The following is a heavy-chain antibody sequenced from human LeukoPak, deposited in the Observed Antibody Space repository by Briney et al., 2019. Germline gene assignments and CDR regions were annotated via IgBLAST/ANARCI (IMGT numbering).Heavy chain of an antibody. Sequence: GGSLRLSCAASGFTFSNNWMHWVRQAPGKGLVWVSLITSDGGGTSYADSVKGRFTISRDNAKSTLYLQMNSLRAEDTAVYYCARGGVTGAWDYWGQGILVTLSS. V-gene: IGHV3-74*01. CDR3: ARGGVTGAWDY. D-gene: IGHD1-26*01. CDR2: ITSDGGGT. CDR1: GFTFSNNW. J-gene: IGHJ4*02.